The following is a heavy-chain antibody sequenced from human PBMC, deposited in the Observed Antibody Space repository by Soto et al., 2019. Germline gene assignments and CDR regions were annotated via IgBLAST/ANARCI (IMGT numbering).Heavy chain of an antibody. D-gene: IGHD2-21*02. CDR2: ISGSGGST. J-gene: IGHJ4*02. CDR3: AKSRVPPLAYCGGDCYSYFDY. V-gene: IGHV3-23*01. Sequence: GGSLRLSCAASGFTFSSYAMSWVRQAPGKGLEWVSAISGSGGSTYYADSVKGRFTISRDNSKNTLYLQMNSLRAEDTAVYYCAKSRVPPLAYCGGDCYSYFDYWGQGTLVTVSS. CDR1: GFTFSSYA.